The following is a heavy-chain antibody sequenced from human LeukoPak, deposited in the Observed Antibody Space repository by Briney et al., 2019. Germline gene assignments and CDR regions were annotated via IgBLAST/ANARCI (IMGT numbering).Heavy chain of an antibody. CDR1: GDSISSNYW. D-gene: IGHD3-22*01. CDR3: ARGIPGYFGTSGYYYEY. Sequence: PSETLSLTCAVSGDSISSNYWWTWVRPPPGKGLEWIGEIHHSGSTNYSPSLKSRVTVSVDNSRNDFSLSLTSVSAADTAVYYYARGIPGYFGTSGYYYEYWGQGTLVTVSS. V-gene: IGHV4-4*02. CDR2: IHHSGST. J-gene: IGHJ4*02.